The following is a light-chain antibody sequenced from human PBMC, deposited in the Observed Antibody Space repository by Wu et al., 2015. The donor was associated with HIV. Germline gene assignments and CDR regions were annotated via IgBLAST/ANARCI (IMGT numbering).Light chain of an antibody. CDR2: SAS. Sequence: IQLTQSPSSLSASVGDRVTITCRASQDIASYLGWYQQRPGKAPKLLIYSASTLQSGVPSRFSGSGSGTDFTLTISSLQPEDFATYYCQQLHSFPTAFGPGTKVNV. V-gene: IGKV1-9*01. CDR3: QQLHSFPTA. J-gene: IGKJ3*01. CDR1: QDIASY.